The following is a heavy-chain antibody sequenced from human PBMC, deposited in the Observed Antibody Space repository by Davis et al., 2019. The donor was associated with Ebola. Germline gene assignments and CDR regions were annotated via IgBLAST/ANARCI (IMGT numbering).Heavy chain of an antibody. Sequence: PGGSLRLSCAASGFTFSSYWMSWVRQAPGKGLEWVANIKQDGNEKYYVDSVKGRFPISRDNAKNSLYLQMNSLRAEDTAVYYCASGDLVDTAMVINWGQGTLVTVSS. D-gene: IGHD5-18*01. CDR2: IKQDGNEK. CDR3: ASGDLVDTAMVIN. J-gene: IGHJ4*02. V-gene: IGHV3-7*03. CDR1: GFTFSSYW.